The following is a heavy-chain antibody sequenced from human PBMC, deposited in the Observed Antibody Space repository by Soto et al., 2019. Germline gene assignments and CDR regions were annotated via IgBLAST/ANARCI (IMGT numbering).Heavy chain of an antibody. CDR3: ARLQYFFDE. CDR2: IYYSGST. J-gene: IGHJ4*02. Sequence: PSETLSLTCTVSGGSISSYYWSWIRQPPGKGLEWIGYIYYSGSTNYNPSLKSRVTISVDTSKNQFSLKLSSVTAADTAVYYCARLQYFFDEWGQGSLVTVSS. CDR1: GGSISSYY. V-gene: IGHV4-59*01.